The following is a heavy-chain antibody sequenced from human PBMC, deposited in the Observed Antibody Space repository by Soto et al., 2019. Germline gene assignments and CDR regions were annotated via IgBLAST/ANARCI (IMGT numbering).Heavy chain of an antibody. CDR3: ARDGRKHLWVEGLNAMDV. CDR2: ISGYNGQT. CDR1: GYTFTTYG. Sequence: QIQLVQSGPEVKKPGASVKVSCKASGYTFTTYGISWVRLAPGQGLEWMGWISGYNGQTNYGQKFRGRVTITTDTSTSAAYMELRSLTSDDTAIYYCARDGRKHLWVEGLNAMDVWGQGTTVTVSS. V-gene: IGHV1-18*01. D-gene: IGHD5-18*01. J-gene: IGHJ6*02.